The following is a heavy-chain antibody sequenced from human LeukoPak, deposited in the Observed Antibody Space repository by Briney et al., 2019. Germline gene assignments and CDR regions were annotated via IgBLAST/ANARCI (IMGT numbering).Heavy chain of an antibody. V-gene: IGHV3-23*05. CDR1: GFTFSSYA. D-gene: IGHD4-11*01. CDR3: ARSVPDYTRFDY. Sequence: GGSLRLSCAASGFTFSSYAITWVRQAPGKGLEWVSTFKTKYHQVYYAESVRGRFTISTDNSRNTVFLQMNSLRADDTALYYCARSVPDYTRFDYWGQGALVTVSS. CDR2: FKTKYHQV. J-gene: IGHJ4*02.